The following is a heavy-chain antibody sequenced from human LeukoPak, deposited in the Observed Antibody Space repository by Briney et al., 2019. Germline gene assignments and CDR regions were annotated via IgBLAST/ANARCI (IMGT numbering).Heavy chain of an antibody. V-gene: IGHV4-4*09. CDR1: GGSISSYY. CDR2: IYTSGST. J-gene: IGHJ4*02. CDR3: ARQRGDCSSTTCYFDY. D-gene: IGHD2-2*01. Sequence: SETLSLTCTVSGGSISSYYWSWIRQPSGKGLEWIGYIYTSGSTNYDPSLKSRVTISVDTSKNQFSLKLTSVTAADTAVYYCARQRGDCSSTTCYFDYWGQGTLVTVSS.